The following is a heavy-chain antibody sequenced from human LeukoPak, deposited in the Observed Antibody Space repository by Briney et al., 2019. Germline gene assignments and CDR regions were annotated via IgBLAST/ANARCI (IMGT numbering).Heavy chain of an antibody. V-gene: IGHV3-23*01. Sequence: PRGSLTLSCPASGFTLISYGMSWVRQAPGKGLEWVSAISGSGRSTYYPDSVKGRFTISRGNSKNTLYLQMNSLRAEDTAVYYCSRDPRHNDYWGQGTLVTVSS. CDR1: GFTLISYG. CDR3: SRDPRHNDY. J-gene: IGHJ4*02. CDR2: ISGSGRST.